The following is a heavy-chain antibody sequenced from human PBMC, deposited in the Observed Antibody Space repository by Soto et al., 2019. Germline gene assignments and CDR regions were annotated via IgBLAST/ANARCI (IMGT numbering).Heavy chain of an antibody. V-gene: IGHV1-18*04. D-gene: IGHD3-10*01. J-gene: IGHJ6*02. Sequence: QVQLVQSVAEVKKPGASVKVSCKASGYTFTSYGISWVRQAPGQGLEWMGWISAYNGNTNYAQKLQGRVIMTTDTSTSTAYMELRSLRSDDTAVYYCARDEDYGSGSYFRGAYYYYGMDVWGQGTTVTVSS. CDR3: ARDEDYGSGSYFRGAYYYYGMDV. CDR2: ISAYNGNT. CDR1: GYTFTSYG.